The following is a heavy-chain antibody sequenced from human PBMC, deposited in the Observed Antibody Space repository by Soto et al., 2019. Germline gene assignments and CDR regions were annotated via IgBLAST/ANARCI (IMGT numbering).Heavy chain of an antibody. CDR2: IYYSGST. V-gene: IGHV4-59*12. Sequence: LTCTVSGGSISSYYWSWIRQPPGKGLEWIGYIYYSGSTNYNPSLKSRVTISVDTSKNQFSLKLSSVTAADTAVYYCARFRDVDIVATPIPYFDYWGQGTLVTVSS. CDR3: ARFRDVDIVATPIPYFDY. J-gene: IGHJ4*02. CDR1: GGSISSYY. D-gene: IGHD5-12*01.